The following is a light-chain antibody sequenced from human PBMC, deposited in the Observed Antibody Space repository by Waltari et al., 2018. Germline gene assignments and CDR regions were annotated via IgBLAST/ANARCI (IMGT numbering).Light chain of an antibody. J-gene: IGLJ2*01. CDR2: STK. V-gene: IGLV1-44*01. CDR3: EAWDDSLNVVV. CDR1: SSNIGRNI. Sequence: QSVLIQPPSASGTPGQRVTVSCSGSSSNIGRNIVNWYQHLQGTAPKLLIHSTKQRPSWVPDRYSASKSGTSASLAISGLQSEDEADYYCEAWDDSLNVVVFGGGTKLPVL.